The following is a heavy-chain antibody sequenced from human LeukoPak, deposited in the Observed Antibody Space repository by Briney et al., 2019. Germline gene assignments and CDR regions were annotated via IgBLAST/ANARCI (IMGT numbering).Heavy chain of an antibody. Sequence: SVKVSCKASGFTFTSSAMQWVRRARGQRLEWIGWIVVGSGNTNYAQKFQERVTITRDMSTSTAYMELSSLRSEDTAVYYCAADPYCSSTSCYEGFYYYYGMDVWGQGTTVTVSS. CDR1: GFTFTSSA. J-gene: IGHJ6*02. D-gene: IGHD2-2*01. CDR3: AADPYCSSTSCYEGFYYYYGMDV. V-gene: IGHV1-58*02. CDR2: IVVGSGNT.